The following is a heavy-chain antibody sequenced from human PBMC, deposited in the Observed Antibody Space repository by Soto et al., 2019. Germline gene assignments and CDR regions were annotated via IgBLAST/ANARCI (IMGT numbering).Heavy chain of an antibody. V-gene: IGHV4-31*03. J-gene: IGHJ6*02. CDR2: IYYSGST. Sequence: QVQLQESGPGLVKPSQTLSLTCTVSGGSISSGGYYWSWIRQNPGKGLEWIGYIYYSGSTYYNPSLKSRVTISVDTSKNQFSLKLSSVTAADTAVYYCASGGATVTSGTYYYYGMDVWGQGTTVTVSS. CDR1: GGSISSGGYY. D-gene: IGHD4-17*01. CDR3: ASGGATVTSGTYYYYGMDV.